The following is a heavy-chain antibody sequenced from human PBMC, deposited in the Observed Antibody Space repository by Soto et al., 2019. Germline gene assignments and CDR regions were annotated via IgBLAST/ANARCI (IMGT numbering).Heavy chain of an antibody. CDR3: VRDDDNLDNGLDH. CDR1: GFTVSSYG. Sequence: QVQLVESGGGVVQPGGSLRLSCTASGFTVSSYGMHWVRQAPCKGLQWVAVIPHDGTYQYYLDSVKGRFTISRDNSKDTLYLQMNSLRVEDTAVYYCVRDDDNLDNGLDHSGQGTLVTVSS. D-gene: IGHD1-1*01. V-gene: IGHV3-30*19. J-gene: IGHJ4*02. CDR2: IPHDGTYQ.